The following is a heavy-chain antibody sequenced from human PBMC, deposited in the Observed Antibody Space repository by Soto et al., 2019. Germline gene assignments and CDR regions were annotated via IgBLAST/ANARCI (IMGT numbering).Heavy chain of an antibody. V-gene: IGHV4-59*01. CDR3: ARDRSYYYGSGPYYYYGMDV. Sequence: SETLSLTCTVSGGSISSYYWSWIRQPPGKGLEWTGYIYYSGSTNYNPSLKSRVTISVDTSKNQFSLKLSSVTAADTAVYYCARDRSYYYGSGPYYYYGMDVWGQGTTVTVSS. J-gene: IGHJ6*02. CDR1: GGSISSYY. CDR2: IYYSGST. D-gene: IGHD3-10*01.